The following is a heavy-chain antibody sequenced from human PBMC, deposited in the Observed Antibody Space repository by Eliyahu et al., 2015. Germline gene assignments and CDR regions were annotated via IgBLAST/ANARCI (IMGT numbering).Heavy chain of an antibody. CDR2: INHSGST. J-gene: IGHJ5*02. CDR3: ARGLLIAVAALSADWFDP. Sequence: QVQLQQWGAGLLKPSETLSLTCAVYGGSFSGYYWSWIRQPPGKGLEWIGEINHSGSTNYNPSLKGRVTISVDTSKNQFSLNLRSVTAADTAVYYCARGLLIAVAALSADWFDPWGQGTLVTVSP. V-gene: IGHV4-34*01. CDR1: GGSFSGYY. D-gene: IGHD6-19*01.